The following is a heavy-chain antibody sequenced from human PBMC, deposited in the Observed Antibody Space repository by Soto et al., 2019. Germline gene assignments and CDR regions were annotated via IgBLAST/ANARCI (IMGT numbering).Heavy chain of an antibody. Sequence: ASVKVSCKASGYTFTSYAMHWVRQAPGQRLEWMGWINAGNGNTKYSQKYKGRVTITRDTSASTAYMELRSLRSDDTAVYYFARGGYYDKVWGKMNYYGLDVWGQGTTVTVSS. V-gene: IGHV1-3*01. CDR2: INAGNGNT. CDR1: GYTFTSYA. CDR3: ARGGYYDKVWGKMNYYGLDV. D-gene: IGHD3-16*01. J-gene: IGHJ6*02.